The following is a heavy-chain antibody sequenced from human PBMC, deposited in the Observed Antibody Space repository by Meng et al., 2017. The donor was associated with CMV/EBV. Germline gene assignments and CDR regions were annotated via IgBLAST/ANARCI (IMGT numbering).Heavy chain of an antibody. V-gene: IGHV1-18*01. CDR1: GYTFTSNG. Sequence: VKLVQSGAAGTRPGASWRALCLASGYTFTSNGISCVRKAPGQGLEWMGWIIAHNGNTNYAQKLRGRVTMTTDTSTSTADMVLMSLRSDDTAVYAFDCNYYGSGSWFDPWGQGTLVTVSS. CDR3: DCNYYGSGSWFDP. CDR2: IIAHNGNT. J-gene: IGHJ5*02. D-gene: IGHD3-10*01.